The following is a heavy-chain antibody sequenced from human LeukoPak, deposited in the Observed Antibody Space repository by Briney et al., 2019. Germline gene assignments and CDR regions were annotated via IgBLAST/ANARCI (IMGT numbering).Heavy chain of an antibody. Sequence: PGGSLRLSCAASGFTFSSYWMSWVRQAPGKGLEWVANTNQDGSEKYYMDSVKGRFTISRDNARNSLHLEMNSLRPEDTAVYYCARDDSTGGPYFDYWGQGTLVTVSP. CDR3: ARDDSTGGPYFDY. J-gene: IGHJ4*02. D-gene: IGHD4-11*01. CDR1: GFTFSSYW. V-gene: IGHV3-7*05. CDR2: TNQDGSEK.